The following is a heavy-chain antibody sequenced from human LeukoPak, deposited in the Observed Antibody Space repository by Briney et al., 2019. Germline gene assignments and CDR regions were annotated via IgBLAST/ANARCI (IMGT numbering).Heavy chain of an antibody. CDR3: ARDPEDIVVVPAANPWFDP. J-gene: IGHJ5*02. Sequence: GGSLRLSCAASGFTFSSYAMSWVRQAPGKGLEWVSAISGSGGSTYYADSVKGRFTISRDNAKNSLYLQMNSLRAEDTAVYYCARDPEDIVVVPAANPWFDPWGQGTLVTVSS. CDR1: GFTFSSYA. D-gene: IGHD2-2*01. V-gene: IGHV3-23*01. CDR2: ISGSGGST.